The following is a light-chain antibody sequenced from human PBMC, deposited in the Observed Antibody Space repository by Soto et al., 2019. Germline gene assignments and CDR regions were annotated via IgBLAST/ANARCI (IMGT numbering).Light chain of an antibody. Sequence: QSALTQPPAASGSPGQSVTISCTGSSSDVGGYKYVSWYQQHPGKAPKLLIYEVNQPPSGVPDRFSGSKSSNTASLTVSGLQAEDEADYYCSSPAGRNTGVFGGGTKLTVL. CDR1: SSDVGGYKY. CDR2: EVN. V-gene: IGLV2-8*01. CDR3: SSPAGRNTGV. J-gene: IGLJ3*02.